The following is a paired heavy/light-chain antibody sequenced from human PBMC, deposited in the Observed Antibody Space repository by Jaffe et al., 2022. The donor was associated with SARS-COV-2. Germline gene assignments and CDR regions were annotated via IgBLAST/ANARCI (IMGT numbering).Light chain of an antibody. Sequence: VMTQSPLSLPVTPGEPASISCRSGQSLLHSNGYNYLDWYLQKPGQSPQLLIYLGSNRASGVPDRFSGSGSGTDFTLKISRVEAEDVGIYYCMQALQTPPTFGQGTRLEI. CDR3: MQALQTPPT. V-gene: IGKV2-28*01. J-gene: IGKJ2*01. CDR2: LGS. CDR1: QSLLHSNGYNY.
Heavy chain of an antibody. Sequence: QVQLVESGGGVVQPGRSLRVSCAASGFTFNNYGMHWVRQAPGKGLEWVAFIAYDESDRKYADSVKGRFTISRDNSKSTLFLQMNSLRAEDTAVYYCAKDLKLDWDYYYYHAMDVWGQGTTVTVSS. CDR2: IAYDESDR. V-gene: IGHV3-30*18. CDR3: AKDLKLDWDYYYYHAMDV. J-gene: IGHJ6*02. D-gene: IGHD1-1*01. CDR1: GFTFNNYG.